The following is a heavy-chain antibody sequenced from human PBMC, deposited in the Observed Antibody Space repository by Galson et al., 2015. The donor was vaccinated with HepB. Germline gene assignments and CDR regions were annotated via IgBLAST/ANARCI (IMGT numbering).Heavy chain of an antibody. J-gene: IGHJ4*02. CDR1: GSSFSAYQ. CDR3: ARGNSTSGLDH. D-gene: IGHD3-10*01. V-gene: IGHV4-34*01. CDR2: INHSGNT. Sequence: ETLSLTCAVSGSSFSAYQWRWIRQPPGKRLEWIGEINHSGNTNINPSLKSRVTLSVDTSKNQFSLKVTSVSAADTAVYYCARGNSTSGLDHWGQGTLVRISS.